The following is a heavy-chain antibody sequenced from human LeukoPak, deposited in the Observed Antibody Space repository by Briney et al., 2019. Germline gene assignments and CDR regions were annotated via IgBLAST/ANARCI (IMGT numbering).Heavy chain of an antibody. J-gene: IGHJ6*02. V-gene: IGHV1-69*04. Sequence: GASVKVSCKASGGTFSSYAISWVRQAPGQGLEWMGRIIPILGIANYAQKFQGRVTITADKSTSTAYMELSSLRSEDTAVYYCAEYSGYNYGMDVWGQGTTVTVSS. D-gene: IGHD5-12*01. CDR1: GGTFSSYA. CDR2: IIPILGIA. CDR3: AEYSGYNYGMDV.